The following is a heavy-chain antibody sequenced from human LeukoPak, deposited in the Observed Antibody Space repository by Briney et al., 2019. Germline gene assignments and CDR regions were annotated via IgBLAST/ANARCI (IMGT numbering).Heavy chain of an antibody. V-gene: IGHV4-38-2*02. Sequence: SETLSLTCTVSGYSISSGYYWGWIRQPPGKGLEWIGSIYHSGRTFYNPSLKSRVTISVDTSKNQFSLKLTSVTAADTAVYYCARTTEEYYGSGKFRKYYSYYYYMDVWGKGTTVTVSS. D-gene: IGHD3-10*01. CDR3: ARTTEEYYGSGKFRKYYSYYYYMDV. CDR1: GYSISSGYY. CDR2: IYHSGRT. J-gene: IGHJ6*03.